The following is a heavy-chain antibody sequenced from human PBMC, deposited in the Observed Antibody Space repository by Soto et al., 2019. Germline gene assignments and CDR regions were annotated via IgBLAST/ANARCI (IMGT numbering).Heavy chain of an antibody. Sequence: ASVKVSCKASGYTFTGYYMHWVRQAPGQGLEWMGWINPNSGGTNYAQKFQGWVTMTRDTSISTAYMELSRLRSDDTAVYYCARGGFVVAAPFDYWGQGTLVTVSS. J-gene: IGHJ4*02. CDR1: GYTFTGYY. D-gene: IGHD2-15*01. CDR2: INPNSGGT. CDR3: ARGGFVVAAPFDY. V-gene: IGHV1-2*04.